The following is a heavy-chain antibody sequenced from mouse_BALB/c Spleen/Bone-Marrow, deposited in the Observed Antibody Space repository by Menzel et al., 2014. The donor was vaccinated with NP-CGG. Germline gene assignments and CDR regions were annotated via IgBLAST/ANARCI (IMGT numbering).Heavy chain of an antibody. D-gene: IGHD2-12*01. CDR2: ITSVSTTT. J-gene: IGHJ2*01. V-gene: IGHV5-17*02. CDR1: GFTFSSFS. CDR3: ARFVYDDFDY. Sequence: DVMLVESGGGLVQPGGSLKLSCAASGFTFSSFSMHWVGQAPEKGLEWVAYITSVSTTTSYADTVKGRFTITRDDPKNTLFLEMTSLRSEDTAMYYCARFVYDDFDYWGQGTTLTVSS.